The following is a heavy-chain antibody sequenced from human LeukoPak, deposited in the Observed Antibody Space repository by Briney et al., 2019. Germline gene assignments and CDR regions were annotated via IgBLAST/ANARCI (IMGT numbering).Heavy chain of an antibody. CDR2: ISYDGSNK. D-gene: IGHD6-19*01. J-gene: IGHJ3*02. V-gene: IGHV3-30-3*01. CDR1: GFTFSSYA. CDR3: ARGDPDSSGWYAAFDI. Sequence: TGRSLRLSCAASGFTFSSYAMHWVRQAPGKGLEWVAVISYDGSNKYYADSVKGRFTISRDNSKNTLHLQMNSLRAEDTAVYYCARGDPDSSGWYAAFDIWGQGTMVTVSS.